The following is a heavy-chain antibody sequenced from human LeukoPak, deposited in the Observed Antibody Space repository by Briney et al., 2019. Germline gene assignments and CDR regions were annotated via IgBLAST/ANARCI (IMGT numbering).Heavy chain of an antibody. J-gene: IGHJ6*03. D-gene: IGHD2-2*01. CDR1: GFTFSSYW. CDR2: IKQDGSEK. CDR3: ARDQSRYCSSTSCPEYYYYMDV. Sequence: PEGSLRLSCAASGFTFSSYWMSWVRQAPGKGLEWVANIKQDGSEKYYVDSVKGRFTISRDNAKNSLYLQMNSLRAEDTAVYYCARDQSRYCSSTSCPEYYYYMDVWGKGTTVTVSS. V-gene: IGHV3-7*01.